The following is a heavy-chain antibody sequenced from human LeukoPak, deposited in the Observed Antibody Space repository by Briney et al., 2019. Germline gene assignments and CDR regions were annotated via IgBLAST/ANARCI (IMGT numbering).Heavy chain of an antibody. CDR3: ARDRKPPNWFDP. V-gene: IGHV3-33*01. J-gene: IGHJ5*02. CDR2: IWYGGSNK. Sequence: PGGSLRLSCAASGFTFSSYGMHWVRQAPGKGLEWVAVIWYGGSNKYYADSVKGRSTISRDNSKNTLYLQMNSLRAEDTAVYYCARDRKPPNWFDPWGQGTLVTVSS. CDR1: GFTFSSYG.